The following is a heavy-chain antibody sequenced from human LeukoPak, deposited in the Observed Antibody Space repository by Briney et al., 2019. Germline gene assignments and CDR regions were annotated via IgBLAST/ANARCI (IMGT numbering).Heavy chain of an antibody. J-gene: IGHJ4*02. Sequence: GGSLRLSCAASGFTFSSYGMHWVRQAPGKGLEWVAVIWYDGSNKYYADSVKGRFTISRDNSKNTLYLQMNSLRAEDTAVYYCARDDCTGGSCPYNYWGQGTQVTVSS. CDR3: ARDDCTGGSCPYNY. CDR2: IWYDGSNK. CDR1: GFTFSSYG. V-gene: IGHV3-33*01. D-gene: IGHD2-15*01.